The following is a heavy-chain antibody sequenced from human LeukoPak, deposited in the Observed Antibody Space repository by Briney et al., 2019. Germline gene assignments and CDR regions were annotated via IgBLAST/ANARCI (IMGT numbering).Heavy chain of an antibody. V-gene: IGHV7-4-1*02. D-gene: IGHD2-2*01. CDR1: GYTFTSYA. CDR3: ARGEDIVVVPAALMDV. CDR2: INTNTGNP. Sequence: ASVKVSCKASGYTFTSYAMNWVRQAPGQGLEWMGWINTNTGNPMYAQGFTGRFVFSLDTSVSTAYLQISSLEAEDTAVYYCARGEDIVVVPAALMDVWGQGTTVTVSS. J-gene: IGHJ6*02.